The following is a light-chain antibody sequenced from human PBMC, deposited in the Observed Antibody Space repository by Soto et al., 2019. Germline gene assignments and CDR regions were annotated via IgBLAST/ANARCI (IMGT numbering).Light chain of an antibody. Sequence: EVVLTQSPGTLSLSQGEKATISSRASESVSSNLAWYQQKPGQAPRLLIYAASNRATGVPARFSGSGSGTDFTLTISSLEPEDFAVYYCQQRSNWPITFGQGTRLEMK. CDR2: AAS. V-gene: IGKV3-11*01. CDR1: ESVSSN. CDR3: QQRSNWPIT. J-gene: IGKJ5*01.